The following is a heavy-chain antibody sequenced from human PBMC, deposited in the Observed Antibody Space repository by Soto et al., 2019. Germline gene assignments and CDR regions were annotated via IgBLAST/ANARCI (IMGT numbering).Heavy chain of an antibody. Sequence: EVQLVESGGGLVKPGGSLRLSCAASGFTFNTYDMNWVRQAPGKGLEWVSSITTSSAYIYYADSLKGRITISRANAQNSLFLQINSLRAEYTAVYYCVRSGTARLLRHSWFDTWGQGTLVTVSS. V-gene: IGHV3-21*01. CDR1: GFTFNTYD. CDR3: VRSGTARLLRHSWFDT. D-gene: IGHD2-21*01. CDR2: ITTSSAYI. J-gene: IGHJ5*02.